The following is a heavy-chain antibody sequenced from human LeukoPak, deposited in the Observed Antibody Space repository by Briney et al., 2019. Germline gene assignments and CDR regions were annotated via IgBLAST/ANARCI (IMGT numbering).Heavy chain of an antibody. D-gene: IGHD3-16*01. V-gene: IGHV4-39*07. CDR3: ARETSQKGAHYMDV. CDR2: IFYSGST. Sequence: SETLSLTCTVSGGSISTSNYYWGWIRQSPGKGLEWIGNIFYSGSTYYGPSLKSRLTISLDTSRNQFSLKLSSVTAADTAVYYCARETSQKGAHYMDVWGKGTTVTISS. CDR1: GGSISTSNYY. J-gene: IGHJ6*03.